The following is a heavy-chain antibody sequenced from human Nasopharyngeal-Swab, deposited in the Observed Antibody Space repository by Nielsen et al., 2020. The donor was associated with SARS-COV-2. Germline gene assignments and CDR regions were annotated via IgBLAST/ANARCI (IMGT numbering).Heavy chain of an antibody. J-gene: IGHJ6*02. Sequence: GGSLRLSCAASGFTFSSYDMHWVRQATGKGLEWVSAIGTAGDTYYPGSVKGRFTISRENAKNSLYLQMNSLRAEDTAVYYCARLGVGLAATGPYYYYGMDVWGQGTTVTVSS. CDR3: ARLGVGLAATGPYYYYGMDV. D-gene: IGHD2-15*01. V-gene: IGHV3-13*01. CDR1: GFTFSSYD. CDR2: IGTAGDT.